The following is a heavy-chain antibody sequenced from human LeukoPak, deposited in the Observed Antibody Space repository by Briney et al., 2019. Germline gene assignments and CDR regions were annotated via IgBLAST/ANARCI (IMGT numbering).Heavy chain of an antibody. J-gene: IGHJ5*02. Sequence: GGSLRLSCAAFGFPLSSYAMSWVRQAPGKGLEWVSAISGSGGSTYYADSVKGRFTISRDNAKNSLYLQMNSLRAEDTAVYYCARDGPYYYDSSGYYPNWFDPWGQGTLVTVSS. V-gene: IGHV3-23*01. D-gene: IGHD3-22*01. CDR3: ARDGPYYYDSSGYYPNWFDP. CDR2: ISGSGGST. CDR1: GFPLSSYA.